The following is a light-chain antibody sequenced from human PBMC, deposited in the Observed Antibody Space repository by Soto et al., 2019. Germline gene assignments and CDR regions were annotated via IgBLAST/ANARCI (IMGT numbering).Light chain of an antibody. CDR3: PQYGSLPWT. J-gene: IGKJ1*01. Sequence: EVVMTQSQATLAVSAGRSASFSCSASKSVSTNLAWYQQKPGQVPRVLIYGASSRATGIPDRFSGSGSGTGLHTTISCGQPDAAEPYYRPQYGSLPWTFGQGTKVDIK. V-gene: IGKV3D-15*01. CDR1: KSVSTN. CDR2: GAS.